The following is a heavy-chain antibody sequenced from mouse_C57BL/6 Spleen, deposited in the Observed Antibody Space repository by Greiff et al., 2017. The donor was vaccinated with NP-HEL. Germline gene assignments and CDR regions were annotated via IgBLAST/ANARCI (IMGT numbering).Heavy chain of an antibody. CDR2: ILPGSGST. V-gene: IGHV1-9*01. CDR3: ARGSLRRTGHFDY. Sequence: QVQLQQSGAELMKPGASVKLSCKATGYTFTGYWIEWVKQRPGHGLEWIGEILPGSGSTTSNEKFKGKATFTADTSSNTAYMQLSSLTTEDSAIYYCARGSLRRTGHFDYWGQGTTLTVSS. CDR1: GYTFTGYW. J-gene: IGHJ2*01. D-gene: IGHD2-12*01.